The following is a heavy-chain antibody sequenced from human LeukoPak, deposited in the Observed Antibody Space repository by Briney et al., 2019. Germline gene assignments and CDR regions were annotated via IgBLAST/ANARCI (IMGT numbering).Heavy chain of an antibody. Sequence: SGPTLVNPTQTLTLTWTFSGFSLSTSGMCVTWIRQPSGMALEWLARIDWDDDKYYSTSLKTRLTISKDTSKNQVVLRMNSMDPVDTATYYCARIRYYYDSSGYYSDIWGQGTMVTVSS. CDR3: ARIRYYYDSSGYYSDI. J-gene: IGHJ3*02. CDR2: IDWDDDK. CDR1: GFSLSTSGMC. D-gene: IGHD3-22*01. V-gene: IGHV2-70*11.